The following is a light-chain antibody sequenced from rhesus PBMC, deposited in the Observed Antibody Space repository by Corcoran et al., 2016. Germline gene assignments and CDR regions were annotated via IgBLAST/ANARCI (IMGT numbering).Light chain of an antibody. CDR1: QIVSNS. J-gene: IGKJ4*01. CDR2: GSS. CDR3: QQYSSWPLT. Sequence: EIVMTQSPVTLSLSAGERATLSCRASQIVSNSLAWYQQKPGQAPRLVIYGSSSRATCIPNRFSGMWSGTDFTLTISTLEPEDFSYYYCQQYSSWPLTFGGGTKVEIK. V-gene: IGKV3-42*03.